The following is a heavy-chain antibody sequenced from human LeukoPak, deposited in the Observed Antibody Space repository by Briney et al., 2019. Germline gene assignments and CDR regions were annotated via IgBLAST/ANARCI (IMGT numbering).Heavy chain of an antibody. CDR3: ARGGGNEFDY. D-gene: IGHD4-23*01. CDR1: GGPISSYY. V-gene: IGHV4-59*01. Sequence: PSETLSLTCTVSGGPISSYYWSWIRQPPGKGLEWIGYIYYSGSTNYNPSLKSRVTISVDTSKNQFSLKLSSVTAADTAVYYCARGGGNEFDYWGQGTLVAVSS. CDR2: IYYSGST. J-gene: IGHJ4*02.